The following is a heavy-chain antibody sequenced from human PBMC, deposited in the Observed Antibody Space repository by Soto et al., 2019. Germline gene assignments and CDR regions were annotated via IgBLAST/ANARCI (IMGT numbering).Heavy chain of an antibody. Sequence: EVKLVESGGGLVQPGGSLRLSCAASGFSLSTYSMNWVRQAPGKGLEWLSYISSSTKTIFYADSVKGRFTISRDSANNSLYLQMNRLRDEDTAVYFCARGLGWRRGPFDCWGQGTLVAVSP. D-gene: IGHD2-21*01. CDR3: ARGLGWRRGPFDC. J-gene: IGHJ4*02. CDR2: ISSSTKTI. V-gene: IGHV3-48*02. CDR1: GFSLSTYS.